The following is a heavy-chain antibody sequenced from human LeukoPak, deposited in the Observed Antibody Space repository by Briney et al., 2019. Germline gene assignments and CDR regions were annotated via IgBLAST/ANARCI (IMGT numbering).Heavy chain of an antibody. V-gene: IGHV4-39*01. D-gene: IGHD3-3*01. CDR3: ARGLPWSGYYWVPLSGPIDY. J-gene: IGHJ4*02. CDR1: GGSISSSSYY. CDR2: IYYSGST. Sequence: SETLSLTCTVSGGSISSSSYYWGWIRQPPGKGLEWIGSIYYSGSTYYNPSLKSRVTISVDTSKNQFSLKLSSVTAADTAVYYCARGLPWSGYYWVPLSGPIDYWGQGTLVTVSS.